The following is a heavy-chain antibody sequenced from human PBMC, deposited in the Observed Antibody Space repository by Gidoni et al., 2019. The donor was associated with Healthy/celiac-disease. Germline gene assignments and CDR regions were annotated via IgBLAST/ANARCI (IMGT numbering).Heavy chain of an antibody. J-gene: IGHJ3*02. D-gene: IGHD4-17*01. V-gene: IGHV4-31*03. CDR2: IYYSGRT. CDR1: GCSISSGVYY. CDR3: AREKLGTTVVTPAFDI. Sequence: QVQLQESGPGLVKPSQTLSLTCTVSGCSISSGVYYWSWIRQHPGKGLEWIGYIYYSGRTYYNPSLKSRGTISVDTSKKQVSLKLSSVTAADTAVYYCAREKLGTTVVTPAFDIWGQGTMVTVSS.